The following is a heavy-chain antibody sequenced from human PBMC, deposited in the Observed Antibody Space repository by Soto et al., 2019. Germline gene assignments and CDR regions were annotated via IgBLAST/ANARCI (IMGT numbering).Heavy chain of an antibody. D-gene: IGHD2-8*01. Sequence: LRLSCAASGFTFSSYHMDWVRQAPGKGLEWVSYISSASSAIYYADSVKGRFTISRDNAKNSLFLQMNSLRAEDTAVYYCARDLMGYAMDVWGQGTTVTVSS. CDR3: ARDLMGYAMDV. J-gene: IGHJ6*02. CDR1: GFTFSSYH. V-gene: IGHV3-48*03. CDR2: ISSASSAI.